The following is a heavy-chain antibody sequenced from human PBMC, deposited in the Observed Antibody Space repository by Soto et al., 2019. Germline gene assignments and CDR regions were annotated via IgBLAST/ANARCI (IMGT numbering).Heavy chain of an antibody. CDR3: ARVPVSRPYYFDY. V-gene: IGHV3-21*01. J-gene: IGHJ4*02. CDR1: GFTFSSYS. CDR2: ISSSSSYI. D-gene: IGHD4-17*01. Sequence: EVQLVESGGGLVKPGGSLRLSCAASGFTFSSYSMNWVRQAPGKGLEWVSSISSSSSYIYYADSVKGRFTISRDNAKNSLYLQMNSLRAEDTAVYYCARVPVSRPYYFDYWGQGTLVTVSS.